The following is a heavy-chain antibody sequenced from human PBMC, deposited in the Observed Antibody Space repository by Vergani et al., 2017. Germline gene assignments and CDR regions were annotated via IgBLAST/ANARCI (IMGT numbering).Heavy chain of an antibody. V-gene: IGHV4-39*01. CDR3: SRHLGQLARNDVFDI. Sequence: QLQLQESGPRLVKPSETLSLTCSLSGMSISNNNYYWGWIRQPPGKGLEWIGSIYDSRNNNYSPSLKSRVSISVDTSKNQFSLNLTSVTAADTAVYYCSRHLGQLARNDVFDIWGHGTLVTVSS. CDR1: GMSISNNNYY. J-gene: IGHJ3*02. D-gene: IGHD6-6*01. CDR2: IYDSRNN.